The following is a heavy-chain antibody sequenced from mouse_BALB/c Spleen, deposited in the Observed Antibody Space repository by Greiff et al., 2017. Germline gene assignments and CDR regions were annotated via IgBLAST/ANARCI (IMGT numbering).Heavy chain of an antibody. CDR3: ATDYGNYEAMDY. Sequence: EVQVVESGGGLVKPGGSLKLSCAASGFTFSSYAMSWVRQTPEKRLEWVATISSGGSYTYYPDSVKGRFTISRDNAKNTLYLQMSSLRSEDTAMYYCATDYGNYEAMDYWGQGTSVTVSS. D-gene: IGHD2-1*01. CDR2: ISSGGSYT. J-gene: IGHJ4*01. V-gene: IGHV5-9-3*01. CDR1: GFTFSSYA.